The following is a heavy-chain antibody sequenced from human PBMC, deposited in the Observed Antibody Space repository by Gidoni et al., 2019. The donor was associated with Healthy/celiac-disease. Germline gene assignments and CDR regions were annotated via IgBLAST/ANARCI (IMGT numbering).Heavy chain of an antibody. Sequence: EVQLVESGGGLVQPGRSLRLSCAASGFTFDDYAMHWVRQAPGKGLEWVSGISWNSGSIGYADSVKGRFTISRDNAKNSLYLQMNSLRAEDTALYYCAKDTNYYDRKDAFDIWGQGTMVTVSS. D-gene: IGHD3-22*01. CDR1: GFTFDDYA. CDR2: ISWNSGSI. CDR3: AKDTNYYDRKDAFDI. V-gene: IGHV3-9*01. J-gene: IGHJ3*02.